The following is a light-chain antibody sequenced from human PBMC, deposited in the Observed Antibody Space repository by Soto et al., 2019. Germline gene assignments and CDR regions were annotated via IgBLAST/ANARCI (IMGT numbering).Light chain of an antibody. V-gene: IGKV1-39*01. CDR2: GSS. CDR3: QQSYSTPPEYT. Sequence: DIQMTQSPSSLSASVGDRVTITCRAGQSISTYLHWYQQKAGEAPKLLIYGSSNLQSGVPSRFSGGGSGTHFTLTINSLQPEDSATYFCQQSYSTPPEYTFGRGTKVDNK. J-gene: IGKJ2*01. CDR1: QSISTY.